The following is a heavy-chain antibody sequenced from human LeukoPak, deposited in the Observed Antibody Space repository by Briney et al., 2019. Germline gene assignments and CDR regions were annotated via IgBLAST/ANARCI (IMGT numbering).Heavy chain of an antibody. CDR1: GFTFSRYS. Sequence: GGSLRLSCAASGFTFSRYSMNWVRQAPGKGLEWVSYISSRSSTIHYADSVKGRFTISRDNAKNSLYLQMNSLGAEDTAVYYCPRVVGSIYDNSMEVWGKGTTVTVSS. J-gene: IGHJ6*03. CDR3: PRVVGSIYDNSMEV. D-gene: IGHD2-2*01. V-gene: IGHV3-48*01. CDR2: ISSRSSTI.